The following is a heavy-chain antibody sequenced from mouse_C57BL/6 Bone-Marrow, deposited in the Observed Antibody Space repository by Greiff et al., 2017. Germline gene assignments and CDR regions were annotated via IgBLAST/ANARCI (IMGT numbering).Heavy chain of an antibody. Sequence: QVQLQQPGAELVKPGASVKMSCKASGYTFTSYWITWVKQRPGQGLAWIGDIYPGSGSTNYNEKFKSKATLTVDTSSSTAYMQRSSLTSEDSAVYYCARPYYSNYWYFDVWGTGTTVTVSS. CDR1: GYTFTSYW. D-gene: IGHD2-5*01. CDR2: IYPGSGST. J-gene: IGHJ1*03. CDR3: ARPYYSNYWYFDV. V-gene: IGHV1-55*01.